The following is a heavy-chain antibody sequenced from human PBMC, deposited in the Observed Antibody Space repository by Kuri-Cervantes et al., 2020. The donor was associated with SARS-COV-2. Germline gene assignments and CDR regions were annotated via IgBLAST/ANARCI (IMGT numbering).Heavy chain of an antibody. D-gene: IGHD3-9*01. CDR3: AREYYDILTGHQLFDY. CDR1: GGSLSGYY. J-gene: IGHJ4*02. CDR2: IYYSGNT. Sequence: SETLSLTCTVSGGSLSGYYWSWIRQSPGKGLEWLGYIYYSGNTNYNPSLKSRVTMSVDTSKNQFSLKPSSVTAADTAVYYCAREYYDILTGHQLFDYWGQGTLVTVSS. V-gene: IGHV4-59*12.